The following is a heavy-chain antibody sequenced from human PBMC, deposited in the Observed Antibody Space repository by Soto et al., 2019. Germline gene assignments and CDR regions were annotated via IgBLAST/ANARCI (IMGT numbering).Heavy chain of an antibody. J-gene: IGHJ4*01. CDR3: ARGGFSSSIRFDY. Sequence: ASGKVSCKASSYTFSSYAINWLRQVPGQGLEWMGWIATFNGDTKYAQKFQGRVTMTADTSTSTAYMELTGLKFDDTAVYYCARGGFSSSIRFDYWGQGTLVTVSS. V-gene: IGHV1-18*01. D-gene: IGHD6-6*01. CDR1: SYTFSSYA. CDR2: IATFNGDT.